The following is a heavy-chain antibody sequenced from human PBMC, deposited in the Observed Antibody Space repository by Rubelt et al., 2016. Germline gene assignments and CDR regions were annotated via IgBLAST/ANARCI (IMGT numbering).Heavy chain of an antibody. CDR2: INHSGST. CDR3: ARYDSSAPFDY. CDR1: GGSFSGYY. V-gene: IGHV4-34*01. Sequence: QVQLQQWGAGLLKPSETLSLTCAVYGGSFSGYYWSWIRQPPGKGLEWIGEINHSGSTNYNPSLKSRVTISVDTSKNQFSLKLSSVTAADTAVYYCARYDSSAPFDYWGQGTLVTVSS. J-gene: IGHJ4*02. D-gene: IGHD3-22*01.